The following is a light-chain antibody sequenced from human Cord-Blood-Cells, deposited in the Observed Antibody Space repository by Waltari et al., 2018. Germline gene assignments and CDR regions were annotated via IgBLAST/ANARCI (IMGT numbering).Light chain of an antibody. Sequence: EIVMTQSPATLTVSPGERATLSCRASQSVSSNLAWYQQKPGQAPRLLIYDASTRATGSPARFSGSGSGTEFTRTISILQSEDFAVYYCQQYNNWPPFTFGPGTKVDIK. CDR1: QSVSSN. CDR2: DAS. CDR3: QQYNNWPPFT. J-gene: IGKJ3*01. V-gene: IGKV3-15*01.